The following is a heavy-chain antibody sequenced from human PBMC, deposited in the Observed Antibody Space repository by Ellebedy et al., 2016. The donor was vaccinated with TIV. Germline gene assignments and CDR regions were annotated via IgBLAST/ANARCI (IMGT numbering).Heavy chain of an antibody. CDR3: ARMYDSIDYPLDY. D-gene: IGHD3-22*01. CDR2: ISAYDGNT. V-gene: IGHV1-18*01. CDR1: GYTFTTYG. Sequence: ASVKVSCKASGYTFTTYGITWVRQAPGQGLEWMGWISAYDGNTKYAQKIQDRVTMTTDTSTTTAYMELRSLRSDDTAVYYCARMYDSIDYPLDYWGQGTLVTVSS. J-gene: IGHJ4*02.